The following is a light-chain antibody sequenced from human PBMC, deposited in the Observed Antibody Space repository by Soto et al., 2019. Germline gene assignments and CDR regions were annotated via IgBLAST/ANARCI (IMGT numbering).Light chain of an antibody. CDR3: QQYNNWPPIT. Sequence: IVLTQSPGTLSLSPWERATLSCRASQSVSSSYLAWYQQKPGQAPRLLIYGASSRASGIPVRFSGSGSGTEFTLTISSLQSEDFAVYYCQQYNNWPPITFGQGTRLEIK. CDR2: GAS. V-gene: IGKV3-15*01. CDR1: QSVSSSY. J-gene: IGKJ5*01.